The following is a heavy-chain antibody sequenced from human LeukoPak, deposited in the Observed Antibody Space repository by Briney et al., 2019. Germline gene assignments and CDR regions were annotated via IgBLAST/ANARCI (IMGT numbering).Heavy chain of an antibody. CDR1: GGSISSYY. J-gene: IGHJ4*02. V-gene: IGHV4-59*08. Sequence: PSETLSLTCTVSGGSISSYYWSWIRQPPGKGLEWIGYIYYSGSTNYNPSLKSRVTISVDTSKNQFSLKLSSVTAADTAVYYCASGLSGWYNYWGQGTLVTVLS. CDR3: ASGLSGWYNY. CDR2: IYYSGST. D-gene: IGHD6-19*01.